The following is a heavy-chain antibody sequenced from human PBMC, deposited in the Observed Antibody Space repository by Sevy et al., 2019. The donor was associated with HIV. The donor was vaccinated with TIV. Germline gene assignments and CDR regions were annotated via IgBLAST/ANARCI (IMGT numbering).Heavy chain of an antibody. CDR1: GFIFGDYG. V-gene: IGHV3-23*01. CDR3: AREGCTKPHDY. CDR2: FSFGCGKI. J-gene: IGHJ4*02. D-gene: IGHD2-8*01. Sequence: GGSLRLSCTASGFIFGDYGMSWVRQAPGKGLEWVSTFSFGCGKINYADSVKGRFTISRDDSRNTFYLQMNSLRAEDTAIYYCAREGCTKPHDYWGQGTVVTVSS.